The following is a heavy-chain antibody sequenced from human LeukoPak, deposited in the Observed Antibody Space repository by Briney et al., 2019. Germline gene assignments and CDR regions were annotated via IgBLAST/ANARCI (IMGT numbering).Heavy chain of an antibody. Sequence: PGRSLRLSCAASGFTFSSYAMHWVRQAPGKGLEWVAVISYDGRNKYYADSVKGRFTISRDNAKNTLYLQMSSLRADDTAVYYCATRRDTNNRDYWGQGTLVTVSS. CDR1: GFTFSSYA. V-gene: IGHV3-30*04. D-gene: IGHD5-24*01. J-gene: IGHJ4*02. CDR3: ATRRDTNNRDY. CDR2: ISYDGRNK.